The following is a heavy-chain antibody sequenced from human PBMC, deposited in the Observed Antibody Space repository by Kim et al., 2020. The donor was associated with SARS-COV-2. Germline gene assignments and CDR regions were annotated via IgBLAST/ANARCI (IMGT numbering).Heavy chain of an antibody. J-gene: IGHJ4*02. D-gene: IGHD7-27*01. Sequence: TNYNPSLKSRVTISVDKSKNQFSLKLSPVTAADTAVYYCASHASNWGSNYWGQVTLVTVSS. V-gene: IGHV4-4*02. CDR2: T. CDR3: ASHASNWGSNY.